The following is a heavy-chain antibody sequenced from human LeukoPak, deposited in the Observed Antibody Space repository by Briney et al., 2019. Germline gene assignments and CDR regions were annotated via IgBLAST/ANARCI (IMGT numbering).Heavy chain of an antibody. V-gene: IGHV4-30-2*01. CDR2: IHHIEST. CDR3: ARRGVVPAARVGPFGNYYYMDV. CDR1: GGSISSGDSY. Sequence: PSETLSLTCTVSGGSISSGDSYWTWIRQPPGRGLEWIGHIHHIESTYYNPSLKSRVTVSVDRSRNEFSLKLSSVTAADTAVYYCARRGVVPAARVGPFGNYYYMDVWGKGTTVTVSS. D-gene: IGHD2-2*01. J-gene: IGHJ6*03.